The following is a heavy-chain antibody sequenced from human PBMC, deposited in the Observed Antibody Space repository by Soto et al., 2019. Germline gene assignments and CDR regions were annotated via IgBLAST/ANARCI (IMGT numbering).Heavy chain of an antibody. CDR3: ARGYYDSSGYWSYYYYGMDV. J-gene: IGHJ6*02. V-gene: IGHV1-2*02. CDR2: INPNSGGT. Sequence: ASVKVSCKASGYTFTGYYMHWVRQAPGQGLEWMGWINPNSGGTNYAQKFQGRVTMTRDTSISTAYMELSRLRSDDTAVYYCARGYYDSSGYWSYYYYGMDVWGQGTTVTVSS. CDR1: GYTFTGYY. D-gene: IGHD3-22*01.